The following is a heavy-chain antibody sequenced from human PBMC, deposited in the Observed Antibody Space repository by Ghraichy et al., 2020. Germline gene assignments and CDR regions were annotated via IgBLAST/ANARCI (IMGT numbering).Heavy chain of an antibody. CDR1: GGTFSSYA. Sequence: SVKVSCKASGGTFSSYAISWVRQAPGHGLEWMGGIIPMFGTANYVQKFQGRVTITADESTSTAYMELSSLRSEDTAVYYCARPHRAAAGTEDAVDLWGQGTMVTVSS. CDR3: ARPHRAAAGTEDAVDL. V-gene: IGHV1-69*13. J-gene: IGHJ3*01. D-gene: IGHD6-13*01. CDR2: IIPMFGTA.